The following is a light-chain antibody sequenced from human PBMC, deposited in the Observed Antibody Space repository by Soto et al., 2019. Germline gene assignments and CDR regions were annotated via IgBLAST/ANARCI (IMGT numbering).Light chain of an antibody. Sequence: QSALTQPASVSGSPGQSITISCTGTSSDVGAYNFVSWYQQYPGKAPKLIIYEVTNRPSGVSNRFSGSKSGNTASLTISGLQAEDEADYYCNSYTSSSARVFGGGTKLTV. CDR3: NSYTSSSARV. CDR2: EVT. J-gene: IGLJ3*02. V-gene: IGLV2-14*01. CDR1: SSDVGAYNF.